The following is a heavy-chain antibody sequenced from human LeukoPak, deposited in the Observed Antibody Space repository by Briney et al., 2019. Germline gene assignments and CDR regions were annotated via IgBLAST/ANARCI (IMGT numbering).Heavy chain of an antibody. CDR3: ARSRRDIVEVVAAARGGYFDY. V-gene: IGHV4-34*01. J-gene: IGHJ4*02. CDR1: GGSFSGYY. D-gene: IGHD2-15*01. CDR2: INHSGST. Sequence: SETLSLTCAVYGGSFSGYYWSWIRQPPGKGLEWIGEINHSGSTNYNPSLKSRVTISVDTSKNQFSLKLSSVTAAGTAVYYCARSRRDIVEVVAAARGGYFDYWGQGTLVTVSS.